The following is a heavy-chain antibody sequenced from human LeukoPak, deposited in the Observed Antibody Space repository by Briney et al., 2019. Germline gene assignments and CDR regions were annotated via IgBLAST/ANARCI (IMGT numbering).Heavy chain of an antibody. D-gene: IGHD5-24*01. CDR1: GGSISSGSYY. CDR2: IYTSGST. CDR3: ARAGEMATIGDAFDI. V-gene: IGHV4-61*02. Sequence: SETLSLTCTVSGGSISSGSYYWSWILQPAGKGLEWIGRIYTSGSTNYNPSLKSRVTMSVDTSKNQFSLKLSSVTAADTAVYYCARAGEMATIGDAFDIWGQGTMVTVSS. J-gene: IGHJ3*02.